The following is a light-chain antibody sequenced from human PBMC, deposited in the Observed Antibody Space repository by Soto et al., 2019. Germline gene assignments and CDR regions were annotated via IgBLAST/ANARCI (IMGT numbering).Light chain of an antibody. V-gene: IGKV3-20*01. Sequence: EIELTQSPDTLSLSPGERATLSCRASQSVSNNNLAWYQQKPGQAPRLLIYGASSRAPGIPDRFSGSGSGTEFTLSISSLEPEDFAVYYCQQYGSSPRTFGQGTKLEIK. CDR2: GAS. CDR3: QQYGSSPRT. J-gene: IGKJ2*01. CDR1: QSVSNNN.